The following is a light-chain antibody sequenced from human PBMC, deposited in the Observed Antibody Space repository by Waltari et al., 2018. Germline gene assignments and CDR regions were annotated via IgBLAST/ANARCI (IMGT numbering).Light chain of an antibody. V-gene: IGKV3-20*01. CDR2: PAS. CDR1: PAISNNY. Sequence: IVLTQSPDTLSLSPGERVTLSCRASPAISNNYLAWYQQKPGQAPRLLIYPASRTATGIPDRDSGGGSETDFTLTISRLESEDSAVDYWQQYGSWFGGGSKVEIK. CDR3: QQYGSW. J-gene: IGKJ4*02.